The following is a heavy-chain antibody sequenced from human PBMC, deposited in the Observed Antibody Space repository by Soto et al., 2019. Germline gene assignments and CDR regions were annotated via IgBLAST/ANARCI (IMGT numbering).Heavy chain of an antibody. V-gene: IGHV2-5*01. CDR2: IYWNDDK. CDR1: GCSLSTSGVG. J-gene: IGHJ6*02. D-gene: IGHD3-10*01. Sequence: QITLKESGPTLVKPTQTLTLTCTFSGCSLSTSGVGVGWIRQPPGKALEWLALIYWNDDKRYSPSLKSRLTITKDTSKNQVVLTMTHMYPVDTATCYCAHRTDYYGSGIGGMDVWGQGTTVTVSS. CDR3: AHRTDYYGSGIGGMDV.